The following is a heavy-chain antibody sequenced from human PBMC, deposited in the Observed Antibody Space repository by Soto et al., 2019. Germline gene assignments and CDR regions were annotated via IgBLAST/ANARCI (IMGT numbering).Heavy chain of an antibody. D-gene: IGHD3-3*01. CDR3: ARDITIFGVVIIDY. CDR1: GFTFSSYG. J-gene: IGHJ4*02. V-gene: IGHV3-33*01. Sequence: GGSLRLSCAASGFTFSSYGMHWVRQAPGKGLEWVAVIWYDGSNKYYADSVKGRFTISRDNSKNTLYLQMSSLRAEDTAVYYCARDITIFGVVIIDYWGQGTLVTVSS. CDR2: IWYDGSNK.